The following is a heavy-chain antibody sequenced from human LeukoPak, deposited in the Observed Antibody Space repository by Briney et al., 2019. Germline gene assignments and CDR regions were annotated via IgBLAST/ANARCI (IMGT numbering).Heavy chain of an antibody. V-gene: IGHV4-34*01. CDR2: INHSGST. J-gene: IGHJ4*02. CDR3: ARTGVAVDY. Sequence: SETLSLTCAVYGGSFSGYYWSWIRQPPGKGLEWIGEINHSGSTNYNPSLKSRVTISVDTSKNQFSLKLSSVTAADTAVYYCARTGVAVDYWGQGTLVIVSS. D-gene: IGHD6-19*01. CDR1: GGSFSGYY.